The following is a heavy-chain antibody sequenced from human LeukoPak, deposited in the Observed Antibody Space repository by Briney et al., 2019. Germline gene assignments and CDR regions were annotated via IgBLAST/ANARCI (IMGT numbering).Heavy chain of an antibody. D-gene: IGHD3-9*01. Sequence: KPSETLSLTCTVSGGSINSSPYSWSWIRQPPGKGLEWIGTISYNANTYYSPSFRSRVTISVDTSKNQFSLKLGSVTAADTAVYYCARLPTGYPNWFDPWGQGTLVTVSS. J-gene: IGHJ5*02. CDR2: ISYNANT. CDR3: ARLPTGYPNWFDP. CDR1: GGSINSSPYS. V-gene: IGHV4-39*01.